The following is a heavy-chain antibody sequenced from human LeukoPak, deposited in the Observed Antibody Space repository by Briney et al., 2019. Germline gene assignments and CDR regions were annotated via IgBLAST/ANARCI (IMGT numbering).Heavy chain of an antibody. CDR2: IYYSGST. V-gene: IGHV4-31*03. J-gene: IGHJ6*02. CDR3: ARLTMVRGVISYYYYYGMDV. D-gene: IGHD3-10*01. Sequence: PSETLSLTCTVFGGSISSGGYYWSWIRQHPGKGLEWIGYIYYSGSTYYNPSLKSRVTISVDTSKNQFSLKLSSVTAADTAVYYCARLTMVRGVISYYYYYGMDVWGQGTTVTVSS. CDR1: GGSISSGGYY.